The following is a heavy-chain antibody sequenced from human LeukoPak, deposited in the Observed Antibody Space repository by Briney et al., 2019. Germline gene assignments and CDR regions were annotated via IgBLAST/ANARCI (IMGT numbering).Heavy chain of an antibody. Sequence: PGGSLRLSCAASGFTFSSYSMNWVRQAPGKGLEWIGSIYYSGSTYYNPSLKSRVTISVDTSKNQFSLKLSSVTAADTAVYYCARLQYTYYFDYWGQGTLVTVSS. J-gene: IGHJ4*02. CDR2: IYYSGST. V-gene: IGHV4-39*01. CDR1: GFTFSSYSMN. D-gene: IGHD4-11*01. CDR3: ARLQYTYYFDY.